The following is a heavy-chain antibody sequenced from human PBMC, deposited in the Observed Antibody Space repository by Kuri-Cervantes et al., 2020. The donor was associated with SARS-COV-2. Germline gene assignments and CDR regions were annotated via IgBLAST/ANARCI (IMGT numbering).Heavy chain of an antibody. J-gene: IGHJ3*02. V-gene: IGHV1-69*06. D-gene: IGHD3-10*01. CDR1: GGTFSSYA. CDR3: VSLDLYGAFDI. Sequence: SVKVSCKASGGTFSSYAISWVRQAPGQGLEWMGGIIPIFGTANYAQKFQGRVTITADKSTSTAYMELSSLRSEDTAVYYCVSLDLYGAFDIWGQGTMVTVSS. CDR2: IIPIFGTA.